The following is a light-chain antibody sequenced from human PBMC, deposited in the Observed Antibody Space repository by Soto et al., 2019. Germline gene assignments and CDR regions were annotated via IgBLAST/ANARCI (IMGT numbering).Light chain of an antibody. Sequence: EIVLTQSPGTLSLSPGERATLSCRASQSISSSYLAWYQQRPCQAPRLLIFGASYRATGIPDRFSGSGSGTDFTLTISRLEPEDFAVYYCQQYSSSPPEFTFGPGTKVDSK. CDR2: GAS. J-gene: IGKJ3*01. V-gene: IGKV3-20*01. CDR1: QSISSSY. CDR3: QQYSSSPPEFT.